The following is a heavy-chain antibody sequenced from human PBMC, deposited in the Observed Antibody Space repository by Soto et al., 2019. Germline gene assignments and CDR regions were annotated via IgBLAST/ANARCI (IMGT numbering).Heavy chain of an antibody. Sequence: QVQLVQSGAEVKKPGASVKVSCETSGYIFTSYGLNWVRQAPGQGLEWMGWISGYNGNTNYAQTFQDRVTMTIDTSRSTVYMELRRLTADDTAVYYCARGWEQLSVPIDYWGQGTLVSVSS. CDR1: GYIFTSYG. D-gene: IGHD1-26*01. V-gene: IGHV1-18*01. J-gene: IGHJ4*02. CDR3: ARGWEQLSVPIDY. CDR2: ISGYNGNT.